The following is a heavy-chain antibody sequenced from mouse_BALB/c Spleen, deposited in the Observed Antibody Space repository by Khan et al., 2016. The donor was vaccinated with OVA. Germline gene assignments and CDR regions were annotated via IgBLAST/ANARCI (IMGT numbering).Heavy chain of an antibody. CDR1: GYSFTGYY. Sequence: VQLQQSGPELVKPGASVKISCKASGYSFTGYYMHWVKQSHVKSLEWIGRINPYNGATSYNQNFKDKASLTVDKSSSTAYMELHSLTSEDSAVYYCARSGWSYAMDYWGQGTSVTVSS. CDR2: INPYNGAT. D-gene: IGHD1-1*02. V-gene: IGHV1-31*01. CDR3: ARSGWSYAMDY. J-gene: IGHJ4*01.